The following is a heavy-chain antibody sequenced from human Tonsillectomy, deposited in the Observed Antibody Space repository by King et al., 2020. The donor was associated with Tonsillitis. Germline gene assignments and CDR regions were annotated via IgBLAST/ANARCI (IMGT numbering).Heavy chain of an antibody. CDR2: IYYSGST. CDR1: GGSISSSSYY. J-gene: IGHJ4*02. Sequence: LQLQESGPGLVKPSETLSLTCTVSGGSISSSSYYWGWIRQPPGKGLEWIGSIYYSGSTYYNPSLKSRVTVSVDPSKNQFCLKLSSVTAADTAVYYCERHDRWRYSTVTTFLDYWGQGTLVTVSS. CDR3: ERHDRWRYSTVTTFLDY. V-gene: IGHV4-39*07. D-gene: IGHD4-17*01.